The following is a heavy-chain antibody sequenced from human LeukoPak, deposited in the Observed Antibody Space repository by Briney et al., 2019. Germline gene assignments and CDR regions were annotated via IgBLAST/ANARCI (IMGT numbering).Heavy chain of an antibody. CDR2: IYYSGST. D-gene: IGHD3-10*01. CDR3: ARVYGSEPH. V-gene: IGHV4-39*07. CDR1: GGSISSSSYY. J-gene: IGHJ4*02. Sequence: SETLSLTCTASGGSISSSSYYWGWIRQPPGKGLEWIGSIYYSGSTYYNPSLKSRVTISVDTSKNQFSLKLSSVTAADTAVYYCARVYGSEPHWGQGTLVTVSS.